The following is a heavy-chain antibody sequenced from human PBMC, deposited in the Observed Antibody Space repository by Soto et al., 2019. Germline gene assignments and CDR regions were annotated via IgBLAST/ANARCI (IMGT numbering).Heavy chain of an antibody. CDR2: VSGYNGNT. CDR3: ARDDHYGSQAFYKTPWYDY. CDR1: GYTFTSYG. D-gene: IGHD3-10*01. V-gene: IGHV1-18*01. J-gene: IGHJ4*02. Sequence: ASVKVSCKASGYTFTSYGISWVRQAPGQGLEWMGWVSGYNGNTKYAQKFQDRVTMTTDTATTTAYMEVRSLRSDDTAVYYCARDDHYGSQAFYKTPWYDYWGQGTQVTVSS.